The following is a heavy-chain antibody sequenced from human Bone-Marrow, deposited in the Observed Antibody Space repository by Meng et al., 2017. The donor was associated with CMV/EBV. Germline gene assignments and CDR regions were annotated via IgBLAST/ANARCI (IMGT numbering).Heavy chain of an antibody. J-gene: IGHJ6*02. V-gene: IGHV3-30-3*01. Sequence: GEFLKISCAASGFTFSSYAMHWVRQAPGKGLEWVAVISYDGSNKYYADSVKGRFTISRDNSKNTLYPQRNSLRAEDTAVYYCRKNYGDYASPRGMDVWGQGTTVTVSS. CDR3: RKNYGDYASPRGMDV. CDR2: ISYDGSNK. D-gene: IGHD4-17*01. CDR1: GFTFSSYA.